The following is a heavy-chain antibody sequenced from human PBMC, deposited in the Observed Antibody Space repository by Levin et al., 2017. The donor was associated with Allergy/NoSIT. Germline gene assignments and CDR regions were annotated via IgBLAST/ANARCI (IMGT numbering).Heavy chain of an antibody. CDR2: MHPNSGNR. Sequence: ASVKVSCKASGYTFTGYDINWVRQAPGQGLEWMGWMHPNSGNRGFAQKFQGRVTMARNTSINTAYMELSSLRFEDTAVYYCARDGLYGLDVWGQGTTVTVS. J-gene: IGHJ6*02. CDR3: ARDGLYGLDV. CDR1: GYTFTGYD. V-gene: IGHV1-8*01.